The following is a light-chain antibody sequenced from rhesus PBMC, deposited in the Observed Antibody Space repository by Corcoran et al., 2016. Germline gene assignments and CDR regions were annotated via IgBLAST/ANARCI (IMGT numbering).Light chain of an antibody. CDR1: QGINSW. CDR2: SAS. V-gene: IGKV1-19*01. Sequence: DIQMTQSPSSLSASVGDKVTITCHASQGINSWLAWYQQKPGKAPKPLIYSASSLQSGVPSRFSGIGSGTDYTPTISSLQPEDFAAYYCLQHNSYPLTFGGGTKVEIK. CDR3: LQHNSYPLT. J-gene: IGKJ4*01.